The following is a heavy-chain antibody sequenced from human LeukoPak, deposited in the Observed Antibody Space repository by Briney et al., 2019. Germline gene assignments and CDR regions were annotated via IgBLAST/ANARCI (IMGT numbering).Heavy chain of an antibody. CDR1: GYSFTAYW. J-gene: IGHJ4*02. V-gene: IGHV5-51*01. CDR3: ARETLRSQKGIDY. D-gene: IGHD5-12*01. CDR2: IYPGDSDT. Sequence: PGESLKISCQGSGYSFTAYWIGWVRQMPGKGLECMGIIYPGDSDTRYSPSFQGQVTISADKSINTAYLQWSSLKASDTAMYYCARETLRSQKGIDYWGQGTLVTVSS.